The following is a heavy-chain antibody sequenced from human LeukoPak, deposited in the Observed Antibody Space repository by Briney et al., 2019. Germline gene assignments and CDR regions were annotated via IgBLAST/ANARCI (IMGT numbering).Heavy chain of an antibody. CDR3: ATDTAMVSGAFDI. V-gene: IGHV4-59*08. CDR1: GGSISSYY. D-gene: IGHD5-18*01. CDR2: VYYSGST. Sequence: SETLSLTCTVSGGSISSYYWSWIRQPPGKGLEWIGYVYYSGSTNYNPSLKSRVTISMDTSKNQFSLKLSSVVAADTAVYYCATDTAMVSGAFDIWGQGTMVTVSS. J-gene: IGHJ3*02.